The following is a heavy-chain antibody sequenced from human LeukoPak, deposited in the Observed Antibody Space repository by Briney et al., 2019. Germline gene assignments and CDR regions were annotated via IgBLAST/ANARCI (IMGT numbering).Heavy chain of an antibody. V-gene: IGHV1-69*04. CDR2: IIPILGIA. J-gene: IGHJ3*02. CDR1: GGTFSSYA. D-gene: IGHD6-19*01. Sequence: SVKVSCKASGGTFSSYAISWVRQAPGQGLEWMGRIIPILGIANYAQKFQGRVTITADKSTSTAYMELSSLRSEDTAVYYCARVRGSGWYSNDAFDIWGQGTMVTVSS. CDR3: ARVRGSGWYSNDAFDI.